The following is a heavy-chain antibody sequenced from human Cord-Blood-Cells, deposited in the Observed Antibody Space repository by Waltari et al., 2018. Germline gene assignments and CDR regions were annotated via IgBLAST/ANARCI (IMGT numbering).Heavy chain of an antibody. V-gene: IGHV4-39*01. CDR2: IYYSGST. CDR1: GGSISSSLFY. Sequence: QLQLQESGPGLVKPSETLSLTCTVSGGSISSSLFYSGWIRQPPGKGLEWIGSIYYSGSTYYNPSLKSRVTISVDTSKNQFSLKLSSVTAADTAVYYCARRVRDGHYNWFDPWGQGTLVTVSS. J-gene: IGHJ5*02. CDR3: ARRVRDGHYNWFDP.